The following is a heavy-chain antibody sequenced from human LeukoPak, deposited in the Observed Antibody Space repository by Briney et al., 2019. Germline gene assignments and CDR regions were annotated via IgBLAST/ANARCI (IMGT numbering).Heavy chain of an antibody. D-gene: IGHD3-10*02. V-gene: IGHV3-7*01. CDR2: IKQDGSEK. Sequence: GGSLRLSCAASGFTFSSYAMSWVRQAPGKGLEWVANIKQDGSEKYYVDSVKGRFTISRDNAKNSLYLQMNSLRAEDTAVYYCAELGITMIGGVWGKGTTVTISS. CDR3: AELGITMIGGV. J-gene: IGHJ6*04. CDR1: GFTFSSYA.